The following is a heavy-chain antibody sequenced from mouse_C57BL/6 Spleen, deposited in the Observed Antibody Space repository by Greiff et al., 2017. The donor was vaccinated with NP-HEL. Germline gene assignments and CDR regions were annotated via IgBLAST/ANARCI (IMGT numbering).Heavy chain of an antibody. V-gene: IGHV1-19*01. CDR1: GYTFTDYY. CDR2: INPYNGGT. D-gene: IGHD4-1*01. CDR3: ARRGGTRYFDY. J-gene: IGHJ2*01. Sequence: EVQLQQSGPVLVKPGASVKMSCKASGYTFTDYYMNWVKQSHGKSLEWIGVINPYNGGTSYNQKFKGKATLTVDKSSSTAYMELNSLTSEDSAVYYCARRGGTRYFDYWGQGTTLTVSS.